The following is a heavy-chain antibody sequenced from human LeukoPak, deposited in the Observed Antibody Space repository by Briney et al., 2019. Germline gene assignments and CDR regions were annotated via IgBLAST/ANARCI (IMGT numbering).Heavy chain of an antibody. D-gene: IGHD6-13*01. Sequence: GGSLRLSCAASGFTFSSYGMHWVRQAPGKGLEWVAVITYDGSNKNYADSVRGRFTISRDNSKNTLYVQMNSLRGEDTAVYYCAKDYSSNWYNWFDPWGQGTLVTVSS. CDR2: ITYDGSNK. CDR1: GFTFSSYG. J-gene: IGHJ5*02. V-gene: IGHV3-30*18. CDR3: AKDYSSNWYNWFDP.